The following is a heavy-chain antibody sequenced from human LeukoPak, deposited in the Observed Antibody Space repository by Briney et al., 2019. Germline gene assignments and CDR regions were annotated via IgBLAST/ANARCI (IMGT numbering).Heavy chain of an antibody. J-gene: IGHJ4*02. CDR3: ARYISAVAGPYFDY. D-gene: IGHD6-19*01. Sequence: SETLSLTCTVSGGSISSGDYYWSWIRQPPGKGLEWIGYIYYSGSTYYNPSLKSRVTISVDTSKNQFSLKLSSVTAADTAVYYCARYISAVAGPYFDYWGQGTLVTVSS. CDR1: GGSISSGDYY. CDR2: IYYSGST. V-gene: IGHV4-30-4*02.